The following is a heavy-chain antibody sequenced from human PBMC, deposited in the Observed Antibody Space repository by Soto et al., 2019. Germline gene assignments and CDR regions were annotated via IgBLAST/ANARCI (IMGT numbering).Heavy chain of an antibody. CDR2: IVVGSGNT. J-gene: IGHJ6*02. CDR1: GFTFTSSA. D-gene: IGHD6-19*01. CDR3: AAGGNGSGWYFPDYYYYGMDV. Sequence: ASVKVSCKASGFTFTSSAVQWVRQARGQRLEWIGWIVVGSGNTNYAQKFQERVTITRDMSTSTAYMELSSLRFEDTAVYYCAAGGNGSGWYFPDYYYYGMDVWGQGTTVTVSS. V-gene: IGHV1-58*01.